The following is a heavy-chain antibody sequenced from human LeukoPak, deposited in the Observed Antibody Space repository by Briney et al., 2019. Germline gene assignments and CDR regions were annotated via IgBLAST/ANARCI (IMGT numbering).Heavy chain of an antibody. CDR1: GFTFSSYA. CDR2: ISGSGGST. Sequence: PGGSLRLSCAASGFTFSSYAMSWVRQAPGKGLEWVSAISGSGGSTYYADSVKGRFTISRDNSKNTLYLQMNSLRAEDTAVYYCAKDSRGYYDSSGYYGFDYWGQGTLVTVSS. CDR3: AKDSRGYYDSSGYYGFDY. D-gene: IGHD3-22*01. V-gene: IGHV3-23*01. J-gene: IGHJ4*02.